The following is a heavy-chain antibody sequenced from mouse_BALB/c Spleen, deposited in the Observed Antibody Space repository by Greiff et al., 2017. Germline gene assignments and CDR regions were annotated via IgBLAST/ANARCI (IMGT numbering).Heavy chain of an antibody. D-gene: IGHD3-1*01. CDR2: ISSGGST. J-gene: IGHJ4*01. Sequence: VHLVESGGGFVKPGGSLKLSCAASGFTFSSYAMSWVRQTPEKRLEWVASISSGGSTYYPDSVKGRFTISRDNARNILYLQMSSLRSEDTAMYYCAREGLDGGYAMDYWGQGTSVTVSS. CDR1: GFTFSSYA. CDR3: AREGLDGGYAMDY. V-gene: IGHV5-6-5*01.